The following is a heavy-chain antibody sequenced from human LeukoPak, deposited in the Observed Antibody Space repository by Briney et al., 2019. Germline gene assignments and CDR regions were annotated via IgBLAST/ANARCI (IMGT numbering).Heavy chain of an antibody. CDR2: IRYDGSNK. J-gene: IGHJ6*03. CDR3: AKAASKRTDYGDYAFYYYMDV. CDR1: GFTFSSYG. V-gene: IGHV3-30*02. Sequence: GGSLRLSCAASGFTFSSYGMHWVRQAPGKGLEWVAFIRYDGSNKYYADSVKGRFTISRDNSKNTLYLQMNSLRAEDTAVYYCAKAASKRTDYGDYAFYYYMDVWGKGTTVTISS. D-gene: IGHD4-17*01.